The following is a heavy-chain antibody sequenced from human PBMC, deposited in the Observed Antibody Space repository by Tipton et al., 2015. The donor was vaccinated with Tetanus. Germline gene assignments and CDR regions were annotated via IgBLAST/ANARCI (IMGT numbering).Heavy chain of an antibody. CDR2: IIPVFGTS. Sequence: QSGAEVKKPGSSVKVSCKASGGTFGEYAFAWVRQAPGQGLEYMGGIIPVFGTSSYAQNFQGRVAITADESTNAVHLEVFSLRSEDTAVYFRARQSASWNFYFDYWGQGTLVIVSS. V-gene: IGHV1-69*01. CDR3: ARQSASWNFYFDY. J-gene: IGHJ4*02. CDR1: GGTFGEYA. D-gene: IGHD1-7*01.